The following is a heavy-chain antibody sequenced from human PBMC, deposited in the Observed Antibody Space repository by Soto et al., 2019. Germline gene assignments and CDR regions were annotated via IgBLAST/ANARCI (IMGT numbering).Heavy chain of an antibody. D-gene: IGHD6-6*01. V-gene: IGHV3-30*18. Sequence: GGSLRLSCAASGFTFSSYGMHWVRQAPGKGLEWVAVISGDGSNKYYTDSVKGRFTISRDNSKNTLYVQMNSLRAEDTAVYYCAKDWYSSSLYWGQGTLVTVSS. J-gene: IGHJ4*02. CDR2: ISGDGSNK. CDR1: GFTFSSYG. CDR3: AKDWYSSSLY.